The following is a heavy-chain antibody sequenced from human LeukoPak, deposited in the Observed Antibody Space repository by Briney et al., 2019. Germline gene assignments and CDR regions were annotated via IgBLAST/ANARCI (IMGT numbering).Heavy chain of an antibody. D-gene: IGHD3-22*01. V-gene: IGHV4-59*12. CDR2: IYHSGST. CDR1: GGSIGSYY. J-gene: IGHJ4*02. Sequence: SETLSLTCTVSGGSIGSYYWTWIRQPAGKGLEWIGYIYHSGSTYYNPSLKSRVTISVDRSKNQFSLKLSSVTAADTAVYYCARGTQQETYYYDSSGYYFDYWGQGTLVTVSS. CDR3: ARGTQQETYYYDSSGYYFDY.